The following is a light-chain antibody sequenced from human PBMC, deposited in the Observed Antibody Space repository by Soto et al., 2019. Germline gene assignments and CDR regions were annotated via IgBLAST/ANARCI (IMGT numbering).Light chain of an antibody. V-gene: IGLV7-46*01. CDR1: IDTVTTSHW. J-gene: IGLJ7*01. Sequence: QAVVTQESSLTVSPGGTVTLTCDSSIDTVTTSHWPYWFQQKPGHAPKTLIYDTTNSHPWTPARFSGSILGGKAALILSGAQPEDEAEYYCLLSYNGAPAVFGGGTQLTVL. CDR2: DTT. CDR3: LLSYNGAPAV.